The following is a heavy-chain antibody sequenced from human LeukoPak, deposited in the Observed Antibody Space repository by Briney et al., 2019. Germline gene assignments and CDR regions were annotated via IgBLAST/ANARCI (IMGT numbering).Heavy chain of an antibody. CDR2: LCSGGST. V-gene: IGHV3-53*01. J-gene: IGHJ4*02. CDR1: GFTLNNYA. CDR3: ARKVGYGYALDY. D-gene: IGHD5-18*01. Sequence: PGGSLRLSCAASGFTLNNYAMTWVRRAPGMGLEWVSVLCSGGSTYYADSVKGRFTISTDNSKNTLYLQMNSLRAEDTAVYYCARKVGYGYALDYWGQGTLVTVSS.